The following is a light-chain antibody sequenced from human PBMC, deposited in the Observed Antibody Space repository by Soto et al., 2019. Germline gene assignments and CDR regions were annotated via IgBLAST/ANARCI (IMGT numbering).Light chain of an antibody. J-gene: IGKJ1*01. CDR3: QQYNTYPWT. CDR2: DAS. V-gene: IGKV1-5*01. Sequence: DIQMTQSPSTLSASVGDRVTITCRASQSIRSWLAWYQQKPGNAPKLLIYDASSLESGVPSRFSGSGSVTEFTLTISSLQPDDFATYYCQQYNTYPWTFGQGTKVEIK. CDR1: QSIRSW.